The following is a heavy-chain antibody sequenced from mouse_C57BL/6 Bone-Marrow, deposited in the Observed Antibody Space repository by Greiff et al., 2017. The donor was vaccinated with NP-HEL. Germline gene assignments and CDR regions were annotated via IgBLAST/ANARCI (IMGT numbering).Heavy chain of an antibody. D-gene: IGHD1-1*01. CDR3: ARGTTVVGFDY. CDR1: GYSFTGYY. V-gene: IGHV1-42*01. CDR2: INPSTGGT. J-gene: IGHJ2*01. Sequence: EVQLKQSGPELVKPGASVKISCKASGYSFTGYYMNWVKQSPEKSLEWIGEINPSTGGTTYNQKFKAKATLTVDKSSSTAYMRLKSLTSEDSAVYCCARGTTVVGFDYWGQGTTLTVSS.